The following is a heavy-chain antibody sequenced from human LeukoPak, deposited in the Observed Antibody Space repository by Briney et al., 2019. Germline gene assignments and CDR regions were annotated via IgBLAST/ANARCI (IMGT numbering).Heavy chain of an antibody. D-gene: IGHD2-2*01. J-gene: IGHJ4*02. CDR1: GGSISSSSRY. CDR2: MYYSGGT. Sequence: PSETLSLTRTVSGGSISSSSRYWGWIRQPPGKGLEWIGSMYYSGGTYYNPSLKSRVTISIDTSKNHFSLKLNSVTAADTAVYYCARLVRYCSTSSCYPFDYWGQGTLVTVSS. V-gene: IGHV4-39*01. CDR3: ARLVRYCSTSSCYPFDY.